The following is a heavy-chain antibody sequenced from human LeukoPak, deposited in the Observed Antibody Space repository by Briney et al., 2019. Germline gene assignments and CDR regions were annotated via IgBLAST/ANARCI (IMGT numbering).Heavy chain of an antibody. D-gene: IGHD3-3*01. CDR2: IYPGDSDT. CDR1: GYSFTSYW. J-gene: IGHJ6*02. Sequence: HGESLKISCKGSGYSFTSYWIGWVRQMPGKGLEWMGIIYPGDSDTRYSPSFQGQVTISADKSISTAYLQWSSLKASDTAMYYCARHRHNYAFWSGYYVYYCYGMDVWGQGTTVTVSS. V-gene: IGHV5-51*01. CDR3: ARHRHNYAFWSGYYVYYCYGMDV.